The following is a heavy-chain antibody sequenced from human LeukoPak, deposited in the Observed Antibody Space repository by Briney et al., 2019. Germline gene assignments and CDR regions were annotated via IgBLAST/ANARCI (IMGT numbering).Heavy chain of an antibody. CDR2: IYNSGST. CDR3: ARAQEDYYGSGSYYAGTPFDY. J-gene: IGHJ4*02. V-gene: IGHV4-59*01. CDR1: GGSISSYY. Sequence: SETLSLTCTVSGGSISSYYWSWIRQPPGKGLEWIGYIYNSGSTNYNPSLKSRVTISVDTSKNQFSLKLSSVTAADTAVYYCARAQEDYYGSGSYYAGTPFDYWGQGTLVTVSS. D-gene: IGHD3-10*01.